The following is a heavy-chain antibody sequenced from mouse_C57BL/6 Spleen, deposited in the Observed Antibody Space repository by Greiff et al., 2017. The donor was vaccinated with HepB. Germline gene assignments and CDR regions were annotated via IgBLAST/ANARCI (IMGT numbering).Heavy chain of an antibody. Sequence: DVKLVESGGGLVQPGGSLSLSCAASGFTFTDYYMSWVRQPPGKALEWLGFIRNKANGYTTEYSASVKGRFTISRDNSQSILYLQMNALRAEDSATYYCARYNLETVVSFDYWGQGTTLTVSS. D-gene: IGHD1-1*01. V-gene: IGHV7-3*01. CDR2: IRNKANGYTT. CDR1: GFTFTDYY. J-gene: IGHJ2*01. CDR3: ARYNLETVVSFDY.